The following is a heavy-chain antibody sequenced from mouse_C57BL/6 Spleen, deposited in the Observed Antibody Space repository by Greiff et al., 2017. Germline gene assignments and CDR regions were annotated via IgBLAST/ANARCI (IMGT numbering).Heavy chain of an antibody. D-gene: IGHD1-1*01. CDR2: IDPSDSYT. Sequence: QVQLQQPGAELVMPGASVKLSCKASGYTFTSYWMHWVKQRPGQGLEWIGEIDPSDSYTNYNQKFKGKSTLTVEKSSSTAYMQLSSLTSEDSAVYYCARRTVVATSAMDYWGQGTSVTVSS. CDR1: GYTFTSYW. CDR3: ARRTVVATSAMDY. J-gene: IGHJ4*01. V-gene: IGHV1-69*01.